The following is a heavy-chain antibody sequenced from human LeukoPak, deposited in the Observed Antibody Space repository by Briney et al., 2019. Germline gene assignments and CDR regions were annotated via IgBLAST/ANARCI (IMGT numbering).Heavy chain of an antibody. CDR1: GGFISSYY. CDR2: ISYSGST. Sequence: SETLSLTCTVSGGFISSYYWSWIRQPPGKSLEWIGYISYSGSTNYNPSLKSRVTISVVASKKQFSLNLSSVTAADTAVYYCARVSPRDTYYLGMDVWGRGTTVTVSS. V-gene: IGHV4-59*01. CDR3: ARVSPRDTYYLGMDV. D-gene: IGHD3-22*01. J-gene: IGHJ6*02.